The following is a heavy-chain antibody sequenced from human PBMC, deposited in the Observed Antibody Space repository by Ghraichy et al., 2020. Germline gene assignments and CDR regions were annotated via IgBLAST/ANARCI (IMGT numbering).Heavy chain of an antibody. CDR1: GFTFSSYA. J-gene: IGHJ6*02. CDR2: ISGSGGST. D-gene: IGHD5-18*01. Sequence: GGSLRLSCAASGFTFSSYAMSWVRQAPGKGLEWVSAISGSGGSTYYADSVKGRFTISRDNSKNTLYLQMNSLRAEDTAVYYCARDFAGYSYGYEDYYYGMDVWGQGTTVTVSS. CDR3: ARDFAGYSYGYEDYYYGMDV. V-gene: IGHV3-23*01.